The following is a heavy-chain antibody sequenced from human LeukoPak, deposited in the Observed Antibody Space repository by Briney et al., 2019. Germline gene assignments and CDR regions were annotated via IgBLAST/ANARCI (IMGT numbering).Heavy chain of an antibody. CDR3: ARQGASDSSGYPFDY. CDR2: INWNGGST. Sequence: GGSLRLSCAASGFTFDDYGMSWVRQAPGKGLEWVSGINWNGGSTGYADSVKGRFTISRDNAKNSLYLQMNSLRAEDTALYYCARQGASDSSGYPFDYWGQGTLVTVSS. J-gene: IGHJ4*02. CDR1: GFTFDDYG. V-gene: IGHV3-20*04. D-gene: IGHD3-22*01.